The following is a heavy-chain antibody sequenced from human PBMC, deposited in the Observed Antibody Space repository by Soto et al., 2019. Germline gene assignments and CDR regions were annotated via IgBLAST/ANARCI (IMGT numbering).Heavy chain of an antibody. CDR1: GGSIRTYY. V-gene: IGHV4-59*01. CDR3: EASGRSYGSGSYLPSDY. Sequence: QVQLQESGPGLVKPSETLSLTCSVSGGSIRTYYWSWIRQSPGKTMEWIGNTYYGGSTNYNPSLESRATISVDMSKNQFSLKLTSVTAADTAVFSCEASGRSYGSGSYLPSDYWGQGILVTVSS. D-gene: IGHD3-10*01. J-gene: IGHJ4*02. CDR2: TYYGGST.